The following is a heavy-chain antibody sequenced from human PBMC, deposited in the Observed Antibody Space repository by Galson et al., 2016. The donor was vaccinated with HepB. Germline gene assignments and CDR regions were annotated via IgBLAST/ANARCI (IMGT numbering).Heavy chain of an antibody. Sequence: QSGAEVKKPGESLRISCKASGYNFPIYWIAWVRQMPGKGLEWMGMIYPGDSDTRYSPSFEGQVTVSADKSISTAYLQWSSLKASDTAMYFCARRSTRRSGYEDYWGQGTLVTVSS. CDR3: ARRSTRRSGYEDY. J-gene: IGHJ4*02. CDR1: GYNFPIYW. D-gene: IGHD5-12*01. CDR2: IYPGDSDT. V-gene: IGHV5-51*01.